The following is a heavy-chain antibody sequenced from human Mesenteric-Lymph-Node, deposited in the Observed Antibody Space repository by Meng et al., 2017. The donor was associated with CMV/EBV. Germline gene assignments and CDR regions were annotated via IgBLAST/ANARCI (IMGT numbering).Heavy chain of an antibody. CDR1: GGSVSSGSYY. V-gene: IGHV4-61*01. J-gene: IGHJ6*02. D-gene: IGHD1-1*01. CDR3: ARFSATGAYYLGMDV. CDR2: IYYSGST. Sequence: SETLSLTCTVSGGSVSSGSYYWSWIRQPPGKGLEWIGYIYYSGSTNYNPSLKSRVTISVDTSKNQFSLKLYSVNAADTAVYYCARFSATGAYYLGMDVWGQGTTVTVSS.